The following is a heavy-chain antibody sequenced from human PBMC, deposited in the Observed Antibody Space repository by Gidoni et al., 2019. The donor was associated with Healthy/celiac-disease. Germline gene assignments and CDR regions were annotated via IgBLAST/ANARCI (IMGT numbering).Heavy chain of an antibody. J-gene: IGHJ6*02. CDR1: GGSFSGYY. D-gene: IGHD2-2*01. Sequence: QVQLQQWGAGLLKPSETLSLTCAVYGGSFSGYYWSWIRQPPGKRLEWIGEINHSGSTNYNPSLKSRVTISVDTSKNQFSLKLSSVTAADTAVYYCARGPYCSSTSCRYYYYYGMDVWGQGTTVTVSS. CDR3: ARGPYCSSTSCRYYYYYGMDV. CDR2: INHSGST. V-gene: IGHV4-34*01.